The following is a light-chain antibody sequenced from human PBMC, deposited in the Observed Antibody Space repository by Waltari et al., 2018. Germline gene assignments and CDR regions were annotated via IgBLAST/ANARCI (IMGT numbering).Light chain of an antibody. CDR2: QDS. V-gene: IGLV3-1*01. CDR1: KLEDKY. CDR3: QAWDSSTAV. J-gene: IGLJ3*02. Sequence: SYELTQAPSVSVSPGQTASITCSGEKLEDKYVCWYQQKPGQSPVLVIYQDSQRPSGAPSRFSGSNSGNTATLTISGTQAMDEADYYCQAWDSSTAVFGGGTKLTVL.